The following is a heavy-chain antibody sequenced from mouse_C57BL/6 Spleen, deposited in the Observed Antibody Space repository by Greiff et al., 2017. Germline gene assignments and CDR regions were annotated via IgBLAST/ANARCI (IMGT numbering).Heavy chain of an antibody. CDR2: IYPGAGGT. D-gene: IGHD2-5*01. V-gene: IGHV1-82*01. J-gene: IGHJ2*01. CDR1: GYAFSSSW. CDR3: SREGSNSDYFDF. Sequence: QVQLQQSGPELVKPGASVKISCKASGYAFSSSWMNWVKQRPGNGLEWIGRIYPGAGGTTYNGKFKGKATLTADKSSSTAYMQLSRLTSEDSAVYFFSREGSNSDYFDFWGQGTTLTVSS.